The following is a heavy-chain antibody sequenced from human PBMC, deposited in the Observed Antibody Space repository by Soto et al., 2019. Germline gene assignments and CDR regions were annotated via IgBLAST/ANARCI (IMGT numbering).Heavy chain of an antibody. Sequence: EVQLVESGGGLVKPGGSLRISCEASGFTFSSYSMNWVRQAPGKGLEWVSSINSDGNYLYYADSVKGRFTISRDNAKNSLYLQMNRLRAEDMAVYYCASLSSWGQGTLVTVSS. CDR2: INSDGNYL. V-gene: IGHV3-21*02. J-gene: IGHJ5*02. CDR3: ASLSS. CDR1: GFTFSSYS.